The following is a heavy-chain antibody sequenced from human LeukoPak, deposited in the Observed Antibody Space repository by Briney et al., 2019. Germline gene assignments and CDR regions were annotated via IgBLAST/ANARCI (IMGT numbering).Heavy chain of an antibody. V-gene: IGHV1-2*02. CDR1: GYTFTDYY. CDR3: ARGYLYYYDVSGYPFDY. D-gene: IGHD3-22*01. J-gene: IGHJ4*02. Sequence: GASVKVSCTASGYTFTDYYMHWVRQAPGQGLEWMGWINPNSGGTKYAQKFQGRVTMTRYTSISTAYMELRRLRSDDTAVYYCARGYLYYYDVSGYPFDYWGQGTLVTVSS. CDR2: INPNSGGT.